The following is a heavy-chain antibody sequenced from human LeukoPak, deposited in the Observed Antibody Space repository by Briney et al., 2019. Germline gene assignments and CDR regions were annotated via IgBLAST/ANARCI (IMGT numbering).Heavy chain of an antibody. J-gene: IGHJ3*02. CDR3: ARGPHI. V-gene: IGHV3-7*04. CDR1: GFTFSSYW. Sequence: GGSLRLSCAASGFTFSSYWMSWVRQSPGKGLEWVANINQDGSEKYYVDSLKGRFSISRDNARNSMYLQMNNLRAEDTAVYYCARGPHIWGQGTMVTVPS. CDR2: INQDGSEK.